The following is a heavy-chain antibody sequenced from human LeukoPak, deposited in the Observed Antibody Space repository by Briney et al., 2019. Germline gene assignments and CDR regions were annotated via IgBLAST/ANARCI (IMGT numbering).Heavy chain of an antibody. CDR3: ARDVVMAVRGVTRHYFDY. CDR2: IYYSGST. V-gene: IGHV4-39*07. Sequence: PSETLSLTCTVSGGSISSSSYYWGWIRQPPGKGLEWIGSIYYSGSTYYNPSLKSRVTISVDTSKNQFSLKLSSVTAADTAVYYCARDVVMAVRGVTRHYFDYWGQGTLVTVSS. D-gene: IGHD3-10*01. CDR1: GGSISSSSYY. J-gene: IGHJ4*02.